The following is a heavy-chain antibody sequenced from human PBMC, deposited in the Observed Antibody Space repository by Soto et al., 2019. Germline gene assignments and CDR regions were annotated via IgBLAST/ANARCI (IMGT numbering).Heavy chain of an antibody. V-gene: IGHV4-59*01. D-gene: IGHD1-20*01. CDR1: DGSISSYY. J-gene: IGHJ3*01. CDR2: IYYSGST. CDR3: ARRYGSAFDF. Sequence: SETLSLTCSVSDGSISSYYWSWIRQPPGKGLEWIGYIYYSGSTNYNPSLKSRVTISVDTSKNQFSLKLSSVTAADTAVYYCARRYGSAFDFWGQGTMVTVSS.